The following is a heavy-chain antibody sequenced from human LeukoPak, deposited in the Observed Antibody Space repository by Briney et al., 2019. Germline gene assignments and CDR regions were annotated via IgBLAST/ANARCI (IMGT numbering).Heavy chain of an antibody. J-gene: IGHJ6*03. CDR2: ISAYNGNP. Sequence: GASVKVSCKASRYTFTSYGISWVRQAPGQGLEWMGSISAYNGNPNYAQKLQGRVTMTTDTSTSTAYMELRSLRSDDTAVYYCARGVGSPSVEKPPYCYYYYYMDVWGTGTTVTVSS. CDR1: RYTFTSYG. CDR3: ARGVGSPSVEKPPYCYYYYYMDV. D-gene: IGHD3-10*01. V-gene: IGHV1-18*01.